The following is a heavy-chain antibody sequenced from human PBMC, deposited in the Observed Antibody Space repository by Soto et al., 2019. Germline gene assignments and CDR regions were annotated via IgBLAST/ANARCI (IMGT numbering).Heavy chain of an antibody. J-gene: IGHJ6*02. CDR3: ARAGCDGGSCYTLVGLRYGMDV. D-gene: IGHD2-15*01. CDR2: ISYDGNNK. Sequence: QVQLVESGGGVVQPGRSLRLSCAASGFTFSSYAMYWVRQAPGKGLEWVAVISYDGNNKYYADSVKGRFTISRDNSKNTLYLQINRVRAEDMAVYYCARAGCDGGSCYTLVGLRYGMDVWGQGTTVTVSS. V-gene: IGHV3-30-3*01. CDR1: GFTFSSYA.